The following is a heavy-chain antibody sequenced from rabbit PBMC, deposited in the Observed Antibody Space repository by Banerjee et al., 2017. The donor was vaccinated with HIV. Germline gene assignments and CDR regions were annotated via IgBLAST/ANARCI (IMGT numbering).Heavy chain of an antibody. CDR2: IDAGSSGST. V-gene: IGHV1S45*01. D-gene: IGHD4-1*01. Sequence: QEQLVESGGGLVKPGGSLALTCTASGFSFSARYCMSWVRQAPGKGLEWIACIDAGSSGSTYYASWAKGRFTISRDTNENTLYLQLNSLTAADTATYFCARGDWLNLWGPGTLVTVS. CDR1: GFSFSARYC. CDR3: ARGDWLNL. J-gene: IGHJ4*01.